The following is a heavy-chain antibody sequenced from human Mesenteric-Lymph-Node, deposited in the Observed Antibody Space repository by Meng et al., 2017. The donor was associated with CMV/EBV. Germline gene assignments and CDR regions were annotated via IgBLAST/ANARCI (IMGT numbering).Heavy chain of an antibody. J-gene: IGHJ4*02. CDR2: IFYSGST. CDR3: AREGQLWVDS. Sequence: LTCTVSGDSISSGDYYWSWIRQHPGKGLEWIGYIFYSGSTYYNPSLRSRVTISVGTSKNQFSLKLSSVTAADTAIYYCAREGQLWVDSWGQGTLVTVSS. D-gene: IGHD5-18*01. V-gene: IGHV4-31*03. CDR1: GDSISSGDYY.